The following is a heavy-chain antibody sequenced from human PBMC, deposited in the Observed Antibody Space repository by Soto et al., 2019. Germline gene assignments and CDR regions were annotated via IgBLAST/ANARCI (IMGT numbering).Heavy chain of an antibody. J-gene: IGHJ4*02. CDR2: MNPNSGNT. Sequence: ASVTVSCQASGYTFTSYDINWVRQATGQGLEWMGWMNPNSGNTGYAQKFQGRVTMTRNTSISTAYMELSSLRSEDTAVYYCARGRLTTGTRFDYWGQGTLVTVSS. CDR1: GYTFTSYD. CDR3: ARGRLTTGTRFDY. V-gene: IGHV1-8*01. D-gene: IGHD1-1*01.